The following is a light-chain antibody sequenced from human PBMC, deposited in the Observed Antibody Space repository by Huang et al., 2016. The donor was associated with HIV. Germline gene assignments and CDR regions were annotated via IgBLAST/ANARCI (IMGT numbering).Light chain of an antibody. CDR3: QQYGDSPIT. CDR1: QRVSSSY. V-gene: IGKV3-20*01. CDR2: GAS. Sequence: IVLAQSPGTLSLSPGERATLSCRASQRVSSSYLAWYQQRPGQAPRLLVYGASSRATGIPARFSGSGSGTDFALTISRLEPEDFAVYYCQQYGDSPITFGQGTRLDIK. J-gene: IGKJ5*01.